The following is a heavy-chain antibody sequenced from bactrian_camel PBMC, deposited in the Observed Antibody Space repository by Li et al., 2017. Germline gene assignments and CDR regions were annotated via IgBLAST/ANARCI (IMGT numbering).Heavy chain of an antibody. J-gene: IGHJ6*01. CDR1: GYAYSTYC. CDR2: IDSDGTT. Sequence: QVQLVESGGGSVQPGGSLRLSCAASGYAYSTYCMGWFRQVAGNERQGVVVIDSDGTTSYADSVKGRFTISKDNAKNTLFLQMDSLKPEDTGVYYCAADFFLASCLGCYSGGMGPGRTILIADFDSWGQGTQVTVS. CDR3: AADFFLASCLGCYSGGMGPGRTILIADFDS. V-gene: IGHV3S26*01. D-gene: IGHD2*01.